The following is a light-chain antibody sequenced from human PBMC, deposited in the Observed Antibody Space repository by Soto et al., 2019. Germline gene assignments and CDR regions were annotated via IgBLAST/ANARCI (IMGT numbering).Light chain of an antibody. CDR2: GAS. CDR1: QSVANSY. V-gene: IGKV3-20*01. CDR3: QQYGTLIT. Sequence: EIVLTQSPGTQSLSPGERATLCCRASQSVANSYLAWYQQKPGQAPRLLSYGASSRATGIPDRFSGSGSGTDFTLTISRLESEDFAVYYCQQYGTLITFGQGTRLEI. J-gene: IGKJ5*01.